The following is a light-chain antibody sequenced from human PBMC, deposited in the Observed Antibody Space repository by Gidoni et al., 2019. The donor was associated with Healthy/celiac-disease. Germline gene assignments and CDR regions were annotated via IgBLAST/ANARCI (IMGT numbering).Light chain of an antibody. Sequence: EIVMTPSPATLSVSPGERATLSCRASQSVSSNLDWYQQKPGQAPRLLIYGASTRATGIPARFSGSGSGTEFTLTISSLQSEDFAVYYCQQYNNWPLTFGPGTKVDIK. V-gene: IGKV3-15*01. CDR1: QSVSSN. CDR2: GAS. J-gene: IGKJ3*01. CDR3: QQYNNWPLT.